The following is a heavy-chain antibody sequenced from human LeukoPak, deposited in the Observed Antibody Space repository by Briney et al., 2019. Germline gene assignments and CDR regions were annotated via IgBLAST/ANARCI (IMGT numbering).Heavy chain of an antibody. J-gene: IGHJ4*02. CDR2: IYYSGST. Sequence: PSETLSLTCTVSGGSIRSYYWSWIRQPPGKGLEWIGYIYYSGSTNYNPSLKSRVTISVDTSKNQFSLRLTSVTAADTAVYYCARRKYGSGSYFNYWGQGTLVTVSS. CDR3: ARRKYGSGSYFNY. D-gene: IGHD3-10*01. CDR1: GGSIRSYY. V-gene: IGHV4-59*08.